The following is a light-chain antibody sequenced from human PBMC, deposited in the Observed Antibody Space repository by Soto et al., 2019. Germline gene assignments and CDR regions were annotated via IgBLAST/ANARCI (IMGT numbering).Light chain of an antibody. J-gene: IGLJ1*01. V-gene: IGLV2-14*01. Sequence: QSALTQPASVSGSPGQSITISCTGTSSDVGAYNYVSWYQQHPGKAPKPVIYDVSNRPSGVSSRFSGSKSGNTASMTISGLQAEDESDYYCSSYTRSTTDVFGTGTKVTVL. CDR2: DVS. CDR3: SSYTRSTTDV. CDR1: SSDVGAYNY.